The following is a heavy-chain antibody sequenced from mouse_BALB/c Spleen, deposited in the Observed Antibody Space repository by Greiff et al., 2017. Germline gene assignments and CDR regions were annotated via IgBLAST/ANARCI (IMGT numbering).Heavy chain of an antibody. CDR3: ARHYYGYVRFDY. CDR2: ISSGGGST. CDR1: GFAFSSYD. J-gene: IGHJ2*01. D-gene: IGHD1-2*01. Sequence: EVKLMESGGGLVKPGGSLKLSCAASGFAFSSYDMSWVRQTPEKRLEWVAYISSGGGSTYYPDTVKGRFTISRDNAKNTLYLQMSSLKSEDTAMYYCARHYYGYVRFDYWGQGTTLTVSS. V-gene: IGHV5-12-1*01.